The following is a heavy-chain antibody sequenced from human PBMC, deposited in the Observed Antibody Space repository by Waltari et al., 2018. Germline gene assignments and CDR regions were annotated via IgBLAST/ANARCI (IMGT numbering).Heavy chain of an antibody. V-gene: IGHV4-34*01. CDR3: ARGLPGRHPYYYYGMDV. CDR1: GGSFSGSY. Sequence: QVQLQQWGAGLLTPSETLSLTCAVYGGSFSGSYCSWIRQPPGKGLEWIGEINHSGSTNYNPSLKSRVTISVDTSKNQFSLKLSSVTAADTAVYYCARGLPGRHPYYYYGMDVWGQGTTVTVSS. D-gene: IGHD3-10*01. J-gene: IGHJ6*02. CDR2: INHSGST.